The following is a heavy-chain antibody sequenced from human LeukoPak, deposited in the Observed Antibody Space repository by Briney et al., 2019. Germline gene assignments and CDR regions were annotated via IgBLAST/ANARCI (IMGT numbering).Heavy chain of an antibody. CDR3: ARHWWNFDL. CDR1: GFSFSTHS. J-gene: IGHJ2*01. CDR2: INLDGTDI. Sequence: PGGSLTLSCAASGFSFSTHSMNWVRQAPGKGLEWISFINLDGTDIHYGESVKGRFTISRDNAGKSQYLQMNSLRAEDTAVYFCARHWWNFDLWGRGTLVTVSS. V-gene: IGHV3-21*05.